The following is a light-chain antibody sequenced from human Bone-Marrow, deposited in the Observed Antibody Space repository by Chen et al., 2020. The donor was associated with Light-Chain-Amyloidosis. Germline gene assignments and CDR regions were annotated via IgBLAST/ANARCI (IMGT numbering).Light chain of an antibody. Sequence: SYELTQPPSVSVSPGQTDRITCSGDALPKQYAYWYQQKPGQAPVLVIYKDSERPSGIPARFSGSSSGTTVTLTISGVQAEDEADYYCQSADSSDLGVFGGGTKLTVL. CDR2: KDS. V-gene: IGLV3-25*03. CDR1: ALPKQY. CDR3: QSADSSDLGV. J-gene: IGLJ3*02.